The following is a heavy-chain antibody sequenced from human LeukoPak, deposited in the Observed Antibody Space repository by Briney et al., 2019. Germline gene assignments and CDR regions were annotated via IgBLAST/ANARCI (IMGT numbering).Heavy chain of an antibody. J-gene: IGHJ5*02. Sequence: SETLSLTCAVSGGSISSGGYSWSWIRQPPGKGLEWIGYIYHSGSTYYNPSLKSRVTISVDRSKNQFSLKLSSVTAADTAVYYCARGVAVSAWSNWFDPRGQGTLVTVSS. CDR1: GGSISSGGYS. CDR3: ARGVAVSAWSNWFDP. CDR2: IYHSGST. V-gene: IGHV4-30-2*01. D-gene: IGHD2-8*02.